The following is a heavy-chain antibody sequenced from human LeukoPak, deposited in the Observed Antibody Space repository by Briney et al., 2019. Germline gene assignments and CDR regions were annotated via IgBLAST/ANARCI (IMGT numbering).Heavy chain of an antibody. D-gene: IGHD4-4*01. J-gene: IGHJ5*02. CDR2: INPNSGGT. CDR1: GYTFTGYY. CDR3: ARAMTTVTRNWFDP. V-gene: IGHV1-2*02. Sequence: GASVKVSCKASGYTFTGYYMHWVRQAPGQGLEWMGWINPNSGGTNYAQKFQGRVTMTRDTSISTAYMELSRLRSDDTAVYYCARAMTTVTRNWFDPWAREPWSPSPQ.